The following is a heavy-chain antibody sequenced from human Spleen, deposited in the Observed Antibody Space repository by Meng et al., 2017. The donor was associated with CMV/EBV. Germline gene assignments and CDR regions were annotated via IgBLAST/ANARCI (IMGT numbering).Heavy chain of an antibody. D-gene: IGHD2-2*01. V-gene: IGHV3-30-3*01. CDR2: ISYDGSNK. CDR3: ARVGANIEEHQLLTSSIQH. Sequence: GESLKISCAASGFTFSSYATHWVRQAPGKGLEWVAVISYDGSNKYYADSVKGRFTISRDNSKNTLYLQMNSLRAEDTAVYYCARVGANIEEHQLLTSSIQHWGQGTLVTVSS. CDR1: GFTFSSYA. J-gene: IGHJ1*01.